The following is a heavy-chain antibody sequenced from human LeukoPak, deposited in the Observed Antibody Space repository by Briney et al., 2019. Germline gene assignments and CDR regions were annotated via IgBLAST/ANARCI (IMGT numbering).Heavy chain of an antibody. D-gene: IGHD1-14*01. Sequence: PSETLSLTCNVSGASISDYYWSWVRQSPEKGLEWIASLLYSGSTHYYPSLRSRVAISGDTSNNQFSLILTSVTTTDTAVYYCARTGRRGYFDFWGRGTLVTVSS. CDR3: ARTGRRGYFDF. CDR1: GASISDYY. J-gene: IGHJ2*01. V-gene: IGHV4-59*01. CDR2: LLYSGST.